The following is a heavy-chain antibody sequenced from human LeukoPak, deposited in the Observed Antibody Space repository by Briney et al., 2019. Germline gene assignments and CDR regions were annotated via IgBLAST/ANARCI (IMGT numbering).Heavy chain of an antibody. V-gene: IGHV3-15*01. CDR1: GLTFNNAW. J-gene: IGHJ4*02. D-gene: IGHD2-8*02. CDR3: KTDSLVRNF. Sequence: SGGSLRLSCAASGLTFNNAWMSWVRQAPGKGLEWVGRIKSKTDGGTTDYAAPVKGRFTISRDDSKSTLFLQMNSLKTEDTAVYYCKTDSLVRNFWGQGTLVTVSS. CDR2: IKSKTDGGTT.